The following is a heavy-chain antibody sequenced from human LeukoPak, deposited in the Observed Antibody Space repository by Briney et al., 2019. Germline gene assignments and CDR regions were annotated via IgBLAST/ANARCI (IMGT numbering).Heavy chain of an antibody. D-gene: IGHD7-27*01. V-gene: IGHV4-39*01. CDR2: IYYSGNT. J-gene: IGHJ4*02. Sequence: SETLSLTCTVSGGSISGSNYYWGWIPQPPGKGLEWIGCIYYSGNTYYNPTLKSRVTISVDTSKNLFSLRLTSVTAADTAVYYCARQKSETGSYLDYWGQGTLVTVSS. CDR3: ARQKSETGSYLDY. CDR1: GGSISGSNYY.